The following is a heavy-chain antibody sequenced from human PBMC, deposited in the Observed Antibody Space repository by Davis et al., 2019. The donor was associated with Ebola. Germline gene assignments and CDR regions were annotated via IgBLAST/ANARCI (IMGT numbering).Heavy chain of an antibody. Sequence: SVTVSCKASGYTFTSYGISWVRQAPGQGLEWMGWINPNSGGTNYAQKFQGWVTMTRDTSISTAYMELSRLRSDDTAVYYCARWSSSFDYWGQGTLVTVSS. J-gene: IGHJ4*02. CDR1: GYTFTSYG. D-gene: IGHD6-13*01. CDR2: INPNSGGT. CDR3: ARWSSSFDY. V-gene: IGHV1-2*04.